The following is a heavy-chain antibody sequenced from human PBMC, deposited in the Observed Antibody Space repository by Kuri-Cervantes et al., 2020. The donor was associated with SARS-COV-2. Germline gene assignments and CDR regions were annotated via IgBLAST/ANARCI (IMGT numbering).Heavy chain of an antibody. V-gene: IGHV1-2*04. J-gene: IGHJ2*01. CDR2: SNPNSGGT. CDR1: GYAFTGYY. CDR3: ARGGITGTTGNWYFDL. Sequence: ASVKVSCKASGYAFTGYYMHWVRQAPGQGLEWMGWSNPNSGGTNYAQKFQGWVTMTRDTSISTAYMELSRLRSDDTAVYYCARGGITGTTGNWYFDLWGRGTLVTVSS. D-gene: IGHD1-7*01.